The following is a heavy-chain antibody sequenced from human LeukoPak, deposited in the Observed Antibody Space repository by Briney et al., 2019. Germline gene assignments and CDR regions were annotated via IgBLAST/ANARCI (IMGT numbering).Heavy chain of an antibody. CDR3: ATANHSSGWYAFAFDI. CDR1: GYSFTSYW. CDR2: IYPGDSDT. Sequence: GESLKISCKGSGYSFTSYWIGWVRQMPGKVLEWMGIIYPGDSDTRYSPSFQGQVTISADKSISTAYLQWSSLKASDTAMYYCATANHSSGWYAFAFDIWGQGTMVTVSS. V-gene: IGHV5-51*01. J-gene: IGHJ3*02. D-gene: IGHD6-19*01.